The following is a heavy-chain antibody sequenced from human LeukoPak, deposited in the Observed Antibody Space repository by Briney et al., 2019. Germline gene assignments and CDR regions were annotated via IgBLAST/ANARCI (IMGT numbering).Heavy chain of an antibody. V-gene: IGHV3-23*01. Sequence: QPGGSLRLSCAASGFTFSSYAMSWFGQAPGKGLDGVSAISGSGGSTYYADSVKGRFTISRDNSKNTLFLQMSSLRAEDTAIYYCAKMQWLATYAYWGQGTLVTVSS. CDR2: ISGSGGST. J-gene: IGHJ4*02. CDR1: GFTFSSYA. CDR3: AKMQWLATYAY. D-gene: IGHD6-19*01.